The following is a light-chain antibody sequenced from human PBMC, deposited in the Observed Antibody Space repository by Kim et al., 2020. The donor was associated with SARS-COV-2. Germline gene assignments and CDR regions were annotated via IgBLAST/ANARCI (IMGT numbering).Light chain of an antibody. CDR2: NNT. V-gene: IGLV1-44*01. CDR1: SSNIASFT. Sequence: QSVLTQPPSASGTPGQKFTISCSGSSSNIASFTVSWYQQFPGAAPKVLIYNNTQRPSGVPDRFSGSKSGTSASLAISGLRSEDDAYYFCATWDDNLSGWVFGGGTKVTVL. CDR3: ATWDDNLSGWV. J-gene: IGLJ3*02.